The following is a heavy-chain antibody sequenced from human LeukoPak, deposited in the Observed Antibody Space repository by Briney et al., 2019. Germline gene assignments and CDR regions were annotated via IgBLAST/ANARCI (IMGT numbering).Heavy chain of an antibody. CDR3: ARQMMGMDV. Sequence: VTSVTVSCKASGYTFTSYDINWVRQATGQGLEWMGWISAYNGNTNYAQKPQGRVTMTTDTSTSTAYMELRSLRSDDTAVYYCARQMMGMDVWGQGTTVTVSS. J-gene: IGHJ6*02. CDR1: GYTFTSYD. V-gene: IGHV1-18*01. D-gene: IGHD3-16*01. CDR2: ISAYNGNT.